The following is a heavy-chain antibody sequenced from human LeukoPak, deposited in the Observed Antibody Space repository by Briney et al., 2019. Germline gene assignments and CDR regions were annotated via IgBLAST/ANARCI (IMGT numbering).Heavy chain of an antibody. V-gene: IGHV4-59*01. CDR1: GGSFSDYY. J-gene: IGHJ4*02. D-gene: IGHD4-17*01. CDR3: ARRHYGDYVGSYYFDY. CDR2: IYYSGST. Sequence: SETLSLTCAVYGGSFSDYYWSWIRQPPGKGLEWIGYIYYSGSTNYNPSLKSRVTISVDTSKNQFSLKLSSVTAADTAVYYCARRHYGDYVGSYYFDYWGQGTLVTVSS.